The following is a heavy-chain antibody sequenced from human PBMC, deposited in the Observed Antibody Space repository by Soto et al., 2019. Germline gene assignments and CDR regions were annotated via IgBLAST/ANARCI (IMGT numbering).Heavy chain of an antibody. J-gene: IGHJ5*02. Sequence: SETLSLTCAVYGGSFSGYYWSWIRQPPGKGLEWIGEINHSGSTNYNPSLKSRVTISVDTSKNQFSLKLSSVTAADTAVYYCARGPRYCSGGSCYSGWFDPWGQGTLVTVSS. V-gene: IGHV4-34*01. CDR2: INHSGST. CDR1: GGSFSGYY. D-gene: IGHD2-15*01. CDR3: ARGPRYCSGGSCYSGWFDP.